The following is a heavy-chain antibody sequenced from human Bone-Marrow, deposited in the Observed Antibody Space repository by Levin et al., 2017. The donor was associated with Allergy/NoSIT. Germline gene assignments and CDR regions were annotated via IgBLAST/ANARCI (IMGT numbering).Heavy chain of an antibody. Sequence: ASVKVSCKTSGYSFIGYYLHWVRQAPGQGPEWMGWINPISGGPNYAQKFQGRVTMTRDTSISTAYMELSSLRSDDTAVYYCARLSHYNEGYWGPGTMVTVSS. CDR2: INPISGGP. D-gene: IGHD3-10*01. CDR1: GYSFIGYY. V-gene: IGHV1-2*02. J-gene: IGHJ4*03. CDR3: ARLSHYNEGY.